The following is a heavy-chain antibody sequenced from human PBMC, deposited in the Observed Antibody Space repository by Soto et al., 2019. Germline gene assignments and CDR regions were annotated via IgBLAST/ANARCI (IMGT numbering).Heavy chain of an antibody. CDR1: GGSINSGGYC. J-gene: IGHJ6*02. D-gene: IGHD4-17*01. Sequence: TLSLTCTVSGGSINSGGYCWSWIRQHPGKGLDWIGCISYGGSTSYNPSLKSRVTISVDTSKNQFSLKLTSVTAADTAVYYCARDRDYGDEPVIYGMDVWGQGTTVTVSS. CDR3: ARDRDYGDEPVIYGMDV. CDR2: ISYGGST. V-gene: IGHV4-31*03.